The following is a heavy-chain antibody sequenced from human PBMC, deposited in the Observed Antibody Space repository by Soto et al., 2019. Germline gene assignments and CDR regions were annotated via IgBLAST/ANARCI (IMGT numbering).Heavy chain of an antibody. D-gene: IGHD3-16*01. Sequence: EVQLLESGGGLVQPGGSLRLSCAASGFTFSSYAMSWVRQAPGKGLEWVSAISGSGGSTYYADSVKGRFTISRDNSKNTLYLQMNSLRAEDTAVYYCAKSPRAVNQGTVWGLYFDSWGQGTLVTVSS. V-gene: IGHV3-23*01. CDR2: ISGSGGST. J-gene: IGHJ4*02. CDR1: GFTFSSYA. CDR3: AKSPRAVNQGTVWGLYFDS.